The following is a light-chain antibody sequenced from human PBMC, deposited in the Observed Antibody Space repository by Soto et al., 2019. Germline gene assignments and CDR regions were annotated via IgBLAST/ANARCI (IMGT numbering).Light chain of an antibody. V-gene: IGLV1-40*01. CDR3: QYYDSSLSAAVV. CDR1: SSNIGAGYD. Sequence: QSVLTQPPSVSGAPGQRVTISCTGSSSNIGAGYDVHWYQQLPGTAPKLLIYGNTNRPSGVPDRFSGSKSGTSASLAITGLQSEDEADNYCQYYDSSLSAAVVFGGGTKVTVL. J-gene: IGLJ2*01. CDR2: GNT.